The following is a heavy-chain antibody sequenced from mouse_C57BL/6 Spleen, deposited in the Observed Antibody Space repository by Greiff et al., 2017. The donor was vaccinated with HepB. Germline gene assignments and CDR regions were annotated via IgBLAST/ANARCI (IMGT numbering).Heavy chain of an antibody. CDR3: ARWVTTVANFDY. J-gene: IGHJ2*01. Sequence: VQLQQSGPGLVKPSQSLSLTCSVTGYSITSGYYWNWIRQFPGNNLEWMGYISYDGSNNYNPSLKNRISITRDTSKNQLFLKLNSVTTEDTATYYCARWVTTVANFDYWGQGTTLTVSS. V-gene: IGHV3-6*01. D-gene: IGHD1-1*01. CDR2: ISYDGSN. CDR1: GYSITSGYY.